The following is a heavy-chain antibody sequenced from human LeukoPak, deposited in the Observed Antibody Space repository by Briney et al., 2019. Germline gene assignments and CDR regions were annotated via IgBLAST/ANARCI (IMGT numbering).Heavy chain of an antibody. D-gene: IGHD5-24*01. Sequence: ASVKVSCKASGYTFTDYYMHWVRQAPGKGLEWMGWINPNSGGTNFAQKFQGRVAMTRDTSISTAYLELGSLRSDDTAVYFCARARWQPVPYFDSWGQGTLVTVSS. CDR2: INPNSGGT. CDR1: GYTFTDYY. J-gene: IGHJ4*02. V-gene: IGHV1-2*02. CDR3: ARARWQPVPYFDS.